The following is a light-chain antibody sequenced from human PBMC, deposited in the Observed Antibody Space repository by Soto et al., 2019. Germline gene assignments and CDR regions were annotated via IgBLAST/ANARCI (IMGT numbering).Light chain of an antibody. CDR1: QSVSSNY. V-gene: IGKV3-20*01. CDR3: QHYNYWPYT. Sequence: EIVLTQSQVTLSLSPGERATLSCSSSQSVSSNYLAWYLQKPGQAPRLLIYGASSRATDIPDRFSGSGSGTDFTLTISSLQSEDFAVYYCQHYNYWPYTFGQGTKVDIK. CDR2: GAS. J-gene: IGKJ2*01.